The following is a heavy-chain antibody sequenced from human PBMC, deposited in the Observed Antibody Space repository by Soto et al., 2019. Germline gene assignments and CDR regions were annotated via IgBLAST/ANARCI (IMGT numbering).Heavy chain of an antibody. J-gene: IGHJ5*01. Sequence: WVSLRLSCEASGFTFSSYGMHWVRQAPGKGLEWVAIIWNDGSNEYYADSVKGRFTSSRDNSNNTLYLQVSNLRAEDTAVYFCASDQTDSGCCSDSWGQGTLVTVSS. CDR2: IWNDGSNE. D-gene: IGHD2-15*01. CDR3: ASDQTDSGCCSDS. V-gene: IGHV3-33*01. CDR1: GFTFSSYG.